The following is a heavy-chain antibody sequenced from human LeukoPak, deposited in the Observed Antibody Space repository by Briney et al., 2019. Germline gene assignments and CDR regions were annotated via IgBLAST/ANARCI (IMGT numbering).Heavy chain of an antibody. J-gene: IGHJ4*02. V-gene: IGHV3-7*01. CDR1: GFTFSNYW. Sequence: GGSLRLSCAASGFTFSNYWMSWVRQAPGKGLEWVANIRQDGSEKYYVNSVKGRFTISRDNAKNSLYLQMNSLRAEDTAIYYCAREDDWNYEDYWGQGTLVTVSS. CDR3: AREDDWNYEDY. CDR2: IRQDGSEK. D-gene: IGHD1-7*01.